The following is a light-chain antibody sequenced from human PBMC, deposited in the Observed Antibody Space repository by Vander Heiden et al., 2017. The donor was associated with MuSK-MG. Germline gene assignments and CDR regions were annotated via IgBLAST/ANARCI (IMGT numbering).Light chain of an antibody. J-gene: IGLJ1*01. CDR3: CSFGGTYYV. CDR2: DVS. Sequence: QSALTQPRSASGSPGQAVTLSCAGTSSDVGTYEYVSWYQQDPAKAPILIIYDVSKRPAGVPVRFSGSKSGTTASLTISGLQNEDEADYYCCSFGGTYYVFGTGTKVTDL. CDR1: SSDVGTYEY. V-gene: IGLV2-11*01.